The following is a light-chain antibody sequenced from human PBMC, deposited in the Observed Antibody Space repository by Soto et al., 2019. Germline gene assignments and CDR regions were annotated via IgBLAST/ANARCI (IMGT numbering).Light chain of an antibody. V-gene: IGKV3D-20*02. Sequence: VLTQSPGSLSLSPGERATLSCRASQTVTSNFLAWYQEKPGQAPRLLIYGASSRATGIPDRFSGSGSGTDFTLTISRLEPEDFAVYYCQQRSNWITFGQGTGLEIK. J-gene: IGKJ5*01. CDR3: QQRSNWIT. CDR1: QTVTSNF. CDR2: GAS.